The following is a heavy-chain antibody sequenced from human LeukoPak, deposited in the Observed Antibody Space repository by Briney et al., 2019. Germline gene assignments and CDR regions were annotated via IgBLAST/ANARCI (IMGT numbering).Heavy chain of an antibody. J-gene: IGHJ4*02. Sequence: ASVKVSCKASGYTFTSYGIIWVRQAPGQGLEWMGWISAYNGNTNYAQKLQGRVTMTTDTSTSTAYMELRSLRSDDTAVYYCARDSLTYYDFWSGYDYFDYWGQGTLVTVSS. CDR2: ISAYNGNT. V-gene: IGHV1-18*01. CDR1: GYTFTSYG. CDR3: ARDSLTYYDFWSGYDYFDY. D-gene: IGHD3-3*01.